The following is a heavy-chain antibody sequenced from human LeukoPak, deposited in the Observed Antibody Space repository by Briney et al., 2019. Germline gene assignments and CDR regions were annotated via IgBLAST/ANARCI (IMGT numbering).Heavy chain of an antibody. CDR2: IYYSGST. J-gene: IGHJ4*02. CDR1: GGSISSSSYY. D-gene: IGHD2-2*01. Sequence: SETLSLTCTVSGGSISSSSYYWSWIRQPPGKGLERIGCIYYSGSTNYNPSLKSRVTISVDTSKNQFSLKLSSVTAADTAVYYCARAPQGGYCSSTSCYYGLYFDYWGQGTLVTVSS. V-gene: IGHV4-61*01. CDR3: ARAPQGGYCSSTSCYYGLYFDY.